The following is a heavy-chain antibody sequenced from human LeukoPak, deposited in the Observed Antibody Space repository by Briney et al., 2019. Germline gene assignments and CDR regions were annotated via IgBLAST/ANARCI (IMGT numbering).Heavy chain of an antibody. V-gene: IGHV3-30-3*01. D-gene: IGHD3-10*01. J-gene: IGHJ4*02. Sequence: GRSLRLSCSASGFTFSNFALHWVRQAPGMGLEWVAAISYDGSSKYYADSVQGRFTMTRDNSKNTLYLQMNSLRAEDTAVYYCAKGNQGAEGSGSYLVPLDDWGQGTLVTVPS. CDR2: ISYDGSSK. CDR3: AKGNQGAEGSGSYLVPLDD. CDR1: GFTFSNFA.